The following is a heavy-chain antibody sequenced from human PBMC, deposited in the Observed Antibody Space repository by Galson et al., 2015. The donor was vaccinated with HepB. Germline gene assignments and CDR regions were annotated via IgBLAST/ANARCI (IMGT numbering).Heavy chain of an antibody. V-gene: IGHV1-46*01. J-gene: IGHJ4*02. CDR3: ARGGGDIVGATRFDY. D-gene: IGHD1-26*01. CDR2: INPSGGST. CDR1: GYTFTSYY. Sequence: SVKVSCKASGYTFTSYYMHWVRQAPGQGLEWMGIINPSGGSTSYAQKFQGRVTMTRDTSTSTVYMELSSLRSEDTAVYYCARGGGDIVGATRFDYWGQGTLVTVSS.